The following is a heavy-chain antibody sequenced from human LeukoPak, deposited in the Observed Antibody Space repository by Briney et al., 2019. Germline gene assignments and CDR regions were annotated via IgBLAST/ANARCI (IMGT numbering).Heavy chain of an antibody. CDR3: ARGSSSGRSGHDAFDI. Sequence: PSETLSLTCIVSGGSISSRSYYWGWIRQPPGKGLEWIGNIYYSGSSYHNPSLKSRVTISVDTSKNQFSLKLTSVTAADTAVYYCARGSSSGRSGHDAFDIWGQGIMVTVSS. CDR1: GGSISSRSYY. CDR2: IYYSGSS. V-gene: IGHV4-39*07. D-gene: IGHD3-10*01. J-gene: IGHJ3*02.